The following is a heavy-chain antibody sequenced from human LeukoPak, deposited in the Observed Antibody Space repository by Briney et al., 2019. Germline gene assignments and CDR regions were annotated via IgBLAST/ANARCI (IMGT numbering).Heavy chain of an antibody. D-gene: IGHD3-10*01. CDR1: SYISTSYW. CDR2: IYTDDADT. J-gene: IGHJ4*02. CDR3: ARVQMVRGATNHFDY. Sequence: GECLKISSNASSYISTSYWISWVRHRPAKGLEWVGIIYTDDADTRYRPSFQGQVTISDDTSISTAYLQWSSLKASDTAMYYWARVQMVRGATNHFDYWGQGPLVPVS. V-gene: IGHV5-51*01.